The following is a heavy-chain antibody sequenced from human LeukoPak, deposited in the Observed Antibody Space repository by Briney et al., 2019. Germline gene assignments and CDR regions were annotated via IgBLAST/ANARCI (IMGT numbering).Heavy chain of an antibody. CDR3: ARGGASSRYFDF. Sequence: SETLSLTCTVSAGSISSSSYSWGWIRQPPGKGLEWIGSIYYSGSTYFNPSLKSRVTISIDTSKNHFSLKLTSVTSADTAVYYCARGGASSRYFDFWGQGTLVTVSS. J-gene: IGHJ4*02. D-gene: IGHD6-13*01. V-gene: IGHV4-39*07. CDR2: IYYSGST. CDR1: AGSISSSSYS.